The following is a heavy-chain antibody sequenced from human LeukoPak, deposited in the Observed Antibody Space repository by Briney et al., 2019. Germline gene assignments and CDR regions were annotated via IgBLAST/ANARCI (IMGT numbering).Heavy chain of an antibody. J-gene: IGHJ4*02. CDR3: ARSPIVPTYLFDY. D-gene: IGHD2-2*01. CDR1: GGSISSSSYY. Sequence: SGTLSLTCTVSGGSISSSSYYWGWIRQPPGKGLEWIGSIYYSGSTYYNPSLKSRVTISVDTSKNQFSLKLSSVTAADTAVYYCARSPIVPTYLFDYWGQGTLVTVSS. CDR2: IYYSGST. V-gene: IGHV4-39*01.